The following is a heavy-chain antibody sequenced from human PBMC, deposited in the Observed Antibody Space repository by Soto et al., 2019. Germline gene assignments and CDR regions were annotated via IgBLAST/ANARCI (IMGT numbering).Heavy chain of an antibody. CDR1: GFTFSSYA. CDR3: AKGRDYGDYVGPYFDY. J-gene: IGHJ4*02. CDR2: ISGSGGST. D-gene: IGHD4-17*01. V-gene: IGHV3-23*01. Sequence: GGSLRLSCAASGFTFSSYAMSWVRQAPGKGLEWVSAISGSGGSTYYADSVKGRFTISRDNSKNTLYLQMNSLRAEDTAVYYCAKGRDYGDYVGPYFDYWGQGTLVTVSS.